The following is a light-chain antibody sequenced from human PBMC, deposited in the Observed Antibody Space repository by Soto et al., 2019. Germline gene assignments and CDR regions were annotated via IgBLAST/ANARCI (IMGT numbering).Light chain of an antibody. CDR1: QSVSSY. CDR2: SVS. Sequence: DIVMTQSPCTLSASAGERVTVSCRASQSVSSYLAWYQQRPGQAPRLLIYSVSAMDTDIPARFSGTGSGTKFTLTISSLQSEDFALYYCQQYNDWPLTFGQGTKVDIK. V-gene: IGKV3-15*01. CDR3: QQYNDWPLT. J-gene: IGKJ1*01.